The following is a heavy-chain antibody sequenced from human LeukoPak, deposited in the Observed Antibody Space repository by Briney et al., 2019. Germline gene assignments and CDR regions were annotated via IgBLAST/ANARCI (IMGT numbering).Heavy chain of an antibody. J-gene: IGHJ4*02. CDR1: GYTFTSYD. Sequence: RGGSVKVSCKASGYTFTSYDINWVRQATGQGLEWMGWMNPNSGNTGYAQKFQGRVTMTRNTSISTAYMELRSLRSEDTAVYYCASSLITIYGSGDYWGQGTLVTVS. V-gene: IGHV1-8*01. CDR3: ASSLITIYGSGDY. CDR2: MNPNSGNT. D-gene: IGHD3-10*01.